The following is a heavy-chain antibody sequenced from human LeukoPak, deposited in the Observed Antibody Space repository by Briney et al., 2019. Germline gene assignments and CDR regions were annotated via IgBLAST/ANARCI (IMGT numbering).Heavy chain of an antibody. CDR3: ARSRGIAEDAFDM. Sequence: GSLRLSCAASGFTFSGYWMHWVRQAPGKGLVWVSRIGTYGSSTSYADSVKGRFTISRDNAKNTLYLQMNSLRAEDTAVYYCARSRGIAEDAFDMWGQGTMVTVSS. CDR2: IGTYGSST. J-gene: IGHJ3*02. V-gene: IGHV3-74*01. D-gene: IGHD6-13*01. CDR1: GFTFSGYW.